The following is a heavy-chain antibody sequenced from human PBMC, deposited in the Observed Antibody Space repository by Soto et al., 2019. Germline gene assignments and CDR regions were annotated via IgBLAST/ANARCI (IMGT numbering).Heavy chain of an antibody. J-gene: IGHJ3*02. CDR1: GGTFSSYA. CDR3: ARCGDDNYYDSSGAFDI. V-gene: IGHV1-69*01. Sequence: QVQLVQSGAEVKKPGSSVKVSCKASGGTFSSYAISWVRQAPGQGLEWMGGIIPIFGTANYAQEFQGRVTITGDESTSTAYMELSSLRSEDTAVYYCARCGDDNYYDSSGAFDIWGQGTMVTVSS. CDR2: IIPIFGTA. D-gene: IGHD3-22*01.